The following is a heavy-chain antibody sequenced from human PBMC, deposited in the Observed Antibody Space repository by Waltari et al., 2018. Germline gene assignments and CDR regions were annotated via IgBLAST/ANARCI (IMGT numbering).Heavy chain of an antibody. V-gene: IGHV1-69*14. CDR2: GIPACGTT. CDR1: GGTFSSWA. D-gene: IGHD5-12*01. Sequence: QVQLVQSGAEVRKPGSSVRISCKPSGGTFSSWAFSWVRQAPEQGLEWVGSGIPACGTTSNAQRFQGRVSITADKSTTTIHMELNSLTSDDAAVYYCAKESGGYDHPYFDQWGQGTLVTVSS. CDR3: AKESGGYDHPYFDQ. J-gene: IGHJ4*02.